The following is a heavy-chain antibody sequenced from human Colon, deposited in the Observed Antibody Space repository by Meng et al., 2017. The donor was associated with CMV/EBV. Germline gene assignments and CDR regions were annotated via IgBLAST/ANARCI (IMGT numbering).Heavy chain of an antibody. CDR3: VTKGATVDGRDAFDI. J-gene: IGHJ3*02. CDR2: ITYGSTYI. V-gene: IGHV3-21*01. CDR1: GFSFSSYS. Sequence: GVLKISCAASGFSFSSYSMNWVRQAPGKGPEWVSSITYGSTYIHYADSVGGRFTISRDNAKQSLYLQMNSLRVEDTAVYYCVTKGATVDGRDAFDIWGQGTLVTVSS. D-gene: IGHD6-19*01.